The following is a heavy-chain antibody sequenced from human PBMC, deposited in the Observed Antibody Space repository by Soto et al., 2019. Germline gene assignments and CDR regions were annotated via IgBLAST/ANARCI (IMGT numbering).Heavy chain of an antibody. V-gene: IGHV4-34*01. CDR3: ARGMGSGIISPYYYYMDV. CDR2: INHSGST. CDR1: GGSFSGYY. D-gene: IGHD3-10*01. Sequence: SETLSLTCAVYGGSFSGYYWSWIRQPPGKGLEWIGEINHSGSTNYNPSLKSRVTISVDTSKNQFSLKLSSVTAADTAVYYCARGMGSGIISPYYYYMDVWGKGTTVTVSS. J-gene: IGHJ6*03.